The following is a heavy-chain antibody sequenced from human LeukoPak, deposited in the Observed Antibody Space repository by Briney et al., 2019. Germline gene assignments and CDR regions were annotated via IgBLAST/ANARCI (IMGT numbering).Heavy chain of an antibody. D-gene: IGHD3-10*01. CDR2: ISSSGSTI. V-gene: IGHV3-11*04. Sequence: GGSLRLSCAASGFTFSDYYMSWIRQAPGKGLEWVSYISSSGSTIYYADSVKGRFTISRDNAKNSLYLQMNSLRAEDTAVYYCAKFTDMVREDYFDYWGQGTLVTVSS. J-gene: IGHJ4*02. CDR1: GFTFSDYY. CDR3: AKFTDMVREDYFDY.